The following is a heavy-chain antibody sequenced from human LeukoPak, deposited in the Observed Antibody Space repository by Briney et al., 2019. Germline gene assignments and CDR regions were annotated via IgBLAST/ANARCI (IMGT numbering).Heavy chain of an antibody. Sequence: GGSLRLSCAASGFTVSSNYMNWVRQAPGKGLEWVSVIYSGGNTYYADPVKGRFTISRDNSKNTLYLQMNSLRAEDTAVYYCARTPMFYFYGMDVWGRGTTVTVSS. CDR3: ARTPMFYFYGMDV. D-gene: IGHD2-15*01. J-gene: IGHJ6*02. CDR2: IYSGGNT. V-gene: IGHV3-66*01. CDR1: GFTVSSNY.